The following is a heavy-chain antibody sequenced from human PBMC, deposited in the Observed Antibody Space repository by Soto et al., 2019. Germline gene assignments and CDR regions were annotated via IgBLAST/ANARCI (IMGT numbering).Heavy chain of an antibody. CDR1: GFTFSSYA. CDR3: AKDVAFSSSAVLDYYYGMDV. J-gene: IGHJ6*02. Sequence: EVQLLESGGGLVQPGGSLRLSCAASGFTFSSYAMSWVRQAPGKGLEWVSAISGSGGSTYYADSVKGRFTISRDNSKNTLYLQMNSLRAEDTAVYYCAKDVAFSSSAVLDYYYGMDVWGQGTTVTVSS. CDR2: ISGSGGST. D-gene: IGHD6-6*01. V-gene: IGHV3-23*01.